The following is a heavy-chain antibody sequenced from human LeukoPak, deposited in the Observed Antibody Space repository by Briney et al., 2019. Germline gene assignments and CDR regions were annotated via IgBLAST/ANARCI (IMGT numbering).Heavy chain of an antibody. J-gene: IGHJ3*02. Sequence: SVKVSCKASGGTFSSYAISWVRQAPGQGLEWMGGIIPIFGTANYAQKFQGRVTITADESTSTAYMELSSLRSEDTALYYCARIRDGYNDAYDIWGQGTMVTVSS. CDR2: IIPIFGTA. CDR3: ARIRDGYNDAYDI. D-gene: IGHD5-24*01. CDR1: GGTFSSYA. V-gene: IGHV1-69*13.